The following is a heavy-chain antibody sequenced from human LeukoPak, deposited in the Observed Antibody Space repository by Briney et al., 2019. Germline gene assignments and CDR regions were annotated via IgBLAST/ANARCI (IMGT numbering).Heavy chain of an antibody. J-gene: IGHJ3*02. CDR2: ISAYNGNT. V-gene: IGHV1-18*01. CDR3: ARVGGSYLASAFDI. Sequence: ASVKVSCKASGYTFTSYGISWVRQAPGQGLEWMGWISAYNGNTNYAQKLQGRVTMTRNTSISTAYMELSSLRSEDTAVYYCARVGGSYLASAFDIWGQGTMVIVSS. D-gene: IGHD1-26*01. CDR1: GYTFTSYG.